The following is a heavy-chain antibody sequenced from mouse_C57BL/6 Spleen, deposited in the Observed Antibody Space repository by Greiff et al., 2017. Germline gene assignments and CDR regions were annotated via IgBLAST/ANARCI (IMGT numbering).Heavy chain of an antibody. V-gene: IGHV1-64*01. J-gene: IGHJ2*01. D-gene: IGHD3-2*02. Sequence: VQLQQSGAELVKPGASVKLSCKASGYTFTSYWMHWVKQRPGQGLEWIGMIHPNSGSTNYNEKFKGKATLTVDKSSSTAYMQLSSLTSEDSAVYYCASRGSSDYVGYFDYWGQGTTLTVSS. CDR2: IHPNSGST. CDR1: GYTFTSYW. CDR3: ASRGSSDYVGYFDY.